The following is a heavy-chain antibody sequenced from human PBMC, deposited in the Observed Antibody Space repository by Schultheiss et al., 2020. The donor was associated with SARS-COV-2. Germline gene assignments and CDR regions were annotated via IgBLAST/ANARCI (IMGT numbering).Heavy chain of an antibody. Sequence: GESLKISCAAPGFSFNSYGMHWVRQAPGKGLEWVAVIWYDGSNKYYADSVKGRFTIYRDNSINTLYLQMNSLTVEDTAVYYCAKGRSGWYDPFYYGTAVWGQGTTVTVSS. CDR2: IWYDGSNK. V-gene: IGHV3-33*06. CDR1: GFSFNSYG. D-gene: IGHD6-19*01. CDR3: AKGRSGWYDPFYYGTAV. J-gene: IGHJ6*02.